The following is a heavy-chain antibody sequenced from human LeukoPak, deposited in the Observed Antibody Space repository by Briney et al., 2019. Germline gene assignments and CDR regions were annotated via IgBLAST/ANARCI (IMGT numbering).Heavy chain of an antibody. CDR1: GFTFSVYY. CDR3: ARHDTAMATDYGMDV. CDR2: ISSRGSTI. V-gene: IGHV3-11*01. D-gene: IGHD5-18*01. Sequence: PGGSLRLSCAASGFTFSVYYMSWIRQAPGKGLEWVSYISSRGSTIYYADSVKGRFTISRDNAKNSLYLQMNSLRAEDTAVYYCARHDTAMATDYGMDVWGQGTTVTVSS. J-gene: IGHJ6*02.